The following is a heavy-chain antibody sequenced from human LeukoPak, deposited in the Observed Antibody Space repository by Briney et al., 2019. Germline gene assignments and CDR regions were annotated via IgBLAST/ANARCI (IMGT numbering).Heavy chain of an antibody. V-gene: IGHV3-13*01. Sequence: GGSLRLSCAASGFTFSSSWMHWVRQAPGKGLEWVSAVGIAADTFYPGSVKGRFTISRENAKNSLYLQMNSLRVEDTAVYYCVRQKKSHGNFDYWGQGTLVTVSS. D-gene: IGHD1-26*01. CDR3: VRQKKSHGNFDY. J-gene: IGHJ4*02. CDR2: VGIAADT. CDR1: GFTFSSSW.